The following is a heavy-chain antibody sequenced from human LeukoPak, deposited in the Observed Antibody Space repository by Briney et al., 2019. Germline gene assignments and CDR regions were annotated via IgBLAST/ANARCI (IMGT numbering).Heavy chain of an antibody. J-gene: IGHJ4*02. CDR1: GFTFSNAW. V-gene: IGHV3-7*03. CDR3: AKDELGPGSGNYRNFDY. CDR2: IKKDGSEK. D-gene: IGHD3-10*01. Sequence: GGSLRLSCAASGFTFSNAWMSWVRQAPGKGLEWVANIKKDGSEKYSVDSVKGRFTISRDNSKNTLYLQMNSLRAEDTAVYYCAKDELGPGSGNYRNFDYWGQGTLVTVSS.